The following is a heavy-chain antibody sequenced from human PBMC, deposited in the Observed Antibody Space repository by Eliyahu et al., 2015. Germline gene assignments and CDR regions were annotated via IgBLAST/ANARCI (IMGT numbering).Heavy chain of an antibody. CDR1: GGSFSGYY. D-gene: IGHD3-22*01. V-gene: IGHV4-34*01. Sequence: QVQLQQWGAGLLKPSETLSLTCAVYGGSFSGYYWSWIRQSPGKGLEWMGEIKYSGSTNYNPSLKGRVTISVDTSKDQFSLKLSSVTAADTAVYYCAGSMIGLDYWGQGTPVTVSS. J-gene: IGHJ4*02. CDR3: AGSMIGLDY. CDR2: IKYSGST.